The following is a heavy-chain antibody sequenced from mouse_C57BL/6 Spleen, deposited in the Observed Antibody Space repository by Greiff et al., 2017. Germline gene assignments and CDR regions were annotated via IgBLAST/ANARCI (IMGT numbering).Heavy chain of an antibody. J-gene: IGHJ4*01. CDR3: TRNDGSSPETMDY. Sequence: QVQLQQSGAELVRPGASVTLSCKASGYTFTDYEMHWVKQTPVHGLEWIGAIDPETGGTAYNQKFKGKAILTADKSSSTAYMELRSLTSEDSAFYYCTRNDGSSPETMDYWGQGTSVTVSS. V-gene: IGHV1-15*01. CDR2: IDPETGGT. D-gene: IGHD1-1*01. CDR1: GYTFTDYE.